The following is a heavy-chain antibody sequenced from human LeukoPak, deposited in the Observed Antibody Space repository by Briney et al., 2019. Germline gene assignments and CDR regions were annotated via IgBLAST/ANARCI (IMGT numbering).Heavy chain of an antibody. CDR1: GFTFSSYA. Sequence: GGSLRLSCAASGFTFSSYAMSWVRQAPGRGLEWVSATSGSGGSTYYADSVKGRFTISRDNSKNTLYLQMNSLRAEDTAVYYCAKDSFYGDYVGNYWGQGTLVTVSS. CDR2: TSGSGGST. CDR3: AKDSFYGDYVGNY. V-gene: IGHV3-23*01. J-gene: IGHJ4*02. D-gene: IGHD4-17*01.